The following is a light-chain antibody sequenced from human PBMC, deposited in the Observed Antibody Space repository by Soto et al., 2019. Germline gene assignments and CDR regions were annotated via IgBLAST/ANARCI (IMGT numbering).Light chain of an antibody. Sequence: IQMTQSPSTLPASVGDRVTITCRASQSISNWLAWYQQKPGKAPKLLIYAASSLQSGVQSRFSGSGSGTDFTLTIRSLQPEDFATYYCKQSYSTPITFGQGTRLEIK. CDR2: AAS. V-gene: IGKV1-39*01. J-gene: IGKJ5*01. CDR1: QSISNW. CDR3: KQSYSTPIT.